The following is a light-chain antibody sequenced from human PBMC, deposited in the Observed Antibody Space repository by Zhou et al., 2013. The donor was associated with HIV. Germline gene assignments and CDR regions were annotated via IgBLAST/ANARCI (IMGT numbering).Light chain of an antibody. CDR1: QSISNY. J-gene: IGKJ1*01. V-gene: IGKV1-39*01. CDR2: LTT. CDR3: QQSYSTPWA. Sequence: DIQMTQSPFSLSASVGDRVTITCRASQSISNYLNWYQQKPGEAPKLLIYLTTSLQSGVPSRFRGSGSGTDFTLTISSLQPEDSATYYCQQSYSTPWAFGQGTKVEIK.